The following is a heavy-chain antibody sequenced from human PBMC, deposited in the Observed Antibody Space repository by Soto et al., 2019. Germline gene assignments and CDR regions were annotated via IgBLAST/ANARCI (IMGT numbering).Heavy chain of an antibody. J-gene: IGHJ4*02. V-gene: IGHV4-39*01. CDR1: GGSMSSSSYY. CDR2: MYFSGFYSGST. D-gene: IGHD3-9*01. Sequence: SETLSLTCTVSGGSMSSSSYYWGWIRQPPGKGLEWIANMYFSGFYSGSTSYNPSLKSRVTISVDTSKNQFSLQVSSVTAADTAVYYCARGFDILTFGFCLDYWGQGTLVTVS. CDR3: ARGFDILTFGFCLDY.